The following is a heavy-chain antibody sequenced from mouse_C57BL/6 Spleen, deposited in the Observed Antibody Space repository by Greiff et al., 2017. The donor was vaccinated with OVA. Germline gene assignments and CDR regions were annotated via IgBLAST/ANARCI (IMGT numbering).Heavy chain of an antibody. V-gene: IGHV1-20*01. J-gene: IGHJ4*01. CDR2: INPYNGDT. CDR1: GYSFTGYF. CDR3: ARGEYGSSYAMDY. Sequence: EVQGVESGPELVKPGDSVKISCKASGYSFTGYFMNWVMQSHGKSLEWIGRINPYNGDTFYNQKFKGKATLTVDKSSSTAHMELRSLTSEDSAVYYCARGEYGSSYAMDYWGQGTSVTVSS. D-gene: IGHD1-1*01.